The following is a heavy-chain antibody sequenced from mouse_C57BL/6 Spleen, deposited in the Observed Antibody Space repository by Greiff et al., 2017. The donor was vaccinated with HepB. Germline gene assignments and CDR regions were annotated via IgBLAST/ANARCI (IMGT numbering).Heavy chain of an antibody. V-gene: IGHV5-6*02. CDR2: ISSGGSYT. CDR3: ARPGYDGYYYAMDY. CDR1: GFTFSSYG. J-gene: IGHJ4*01. Sequence: DVMLVESGGDLVKPGGSLKLSCAASGFTFSSYGMSWVRQTPDKRLEWVATISSGGSYTYYPDSVKGRFTISRDNAKNTLYLQMSSLKSEDTAMYYCARPGYDGYYYAMDYWGQGTSVTVSS. D-gene: IGHD2-3*01.